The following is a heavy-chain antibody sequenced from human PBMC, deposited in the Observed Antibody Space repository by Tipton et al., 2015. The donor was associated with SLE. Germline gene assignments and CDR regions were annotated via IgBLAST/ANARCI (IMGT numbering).Heavy chain of an antibody. CDR2: ISSSGSTI. CDR1: GFTFSSYE. Sequence: SLRLSCAASGFTFSSYEMNWVRQAPGKGLEWVSYISSSGSTIYYADSVKGRFTISRHNSKNTLYLQMNSLRAEDTAVYYCAAAGTRYYYYMDVWGKGTTVTVSS. V-gene: IGHV3-48*03. D-gene: IGHD6-13*01. CDR3: AAAGTRYYYYMDV. J-gene: IGHJ6*03.